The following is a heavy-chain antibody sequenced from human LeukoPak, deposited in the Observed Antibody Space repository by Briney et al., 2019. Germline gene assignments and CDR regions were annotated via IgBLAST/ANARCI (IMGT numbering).Heavy chain of an antibody. V-gene: IGHV3-23*01. J-gene: IGHJ4*02. D-gene: IGHD2-2*02. CDR1: GFTFSSYA. CDR2: ISDSGGTT. CDR3: AKARSGSSSSCYNY. Sequence: GRSLRLSCAASGFTFSSYAMHWVRQAPGKGLEWASGISDSGGTTDYADSVKGRFAISRDNSNNTLYLQMNSLRAEDTAVYYCAKARSGSSSSCYNYWGQGTLVTVSS.